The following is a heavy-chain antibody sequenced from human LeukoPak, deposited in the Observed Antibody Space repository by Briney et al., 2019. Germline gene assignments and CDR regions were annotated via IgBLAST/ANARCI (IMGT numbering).Heavy chain of an antibody. CDR3: ARYDSSAYDAFDI. J-gene: IGHJ3*02. Sequence: PSETLSLTCTVSGGSISSSSYYWGWIRQPPGRGLEWTGSIYYSGSTYYNPSLKSRVTISVDTSKNQFSLKLSSVTAADTAMYYCARYDSSAYDAFDIWGQGTMVTVSS. CDR1: GGSISSSSYY. V-gene: IGHV4-39*01. D-gene: IGHD3-22*01. CDR2: IYYSGST.